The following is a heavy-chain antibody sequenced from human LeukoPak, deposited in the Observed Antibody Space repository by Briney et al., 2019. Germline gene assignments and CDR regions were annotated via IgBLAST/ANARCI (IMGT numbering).Heavy chain of an antibody. CDR1: GGTFSSYA. J-gene: IGHJ4*02. D-gene: IGHD3-16*01. CDR3: ARDLGRLRLGELPDY. Sequence: GSSVKVSCKASGGTFSSYAISWVRQAPGQGLEWMGWINPNSGGTNYAQRLQGRVTMTTDTSTSTAYMELRSLRSDDTAVYYCARDLGRLRLGELPDYWGQGTLVTVSS. V-gene: IGHV1-18*01. CDR2: INPNSGGT.